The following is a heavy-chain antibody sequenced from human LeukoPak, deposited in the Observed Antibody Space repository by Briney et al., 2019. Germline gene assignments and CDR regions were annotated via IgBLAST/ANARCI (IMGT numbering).Heavy chain of an antibody. D-gene: IGHD5-24*01. Sequence: GGSLRLSCEASGFTFSAYAMTWVRQAPGKGLEWVAVISYDGTYKYYADSVKGRFTISRDNSKNTLYLHMNSLRGDDTSVYYCARNPTEGDGHYYGMDVWGQGTTVTVSS. J-gene: IGHJ6*02. CDR1: GFTFSAYA. V-gene: IGHV3-30-3*01. CDR3: ARNPTEGDGHYYGMDV. CDR2: ISYDGTYK.